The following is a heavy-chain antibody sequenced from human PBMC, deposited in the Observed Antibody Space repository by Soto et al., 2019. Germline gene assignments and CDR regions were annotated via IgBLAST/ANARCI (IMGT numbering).Heavy chain of an antibody. CDR3: ATSGGGWYLY. D-gene: IGHD6-19*01. J-gene: IGHJ4*02. CDR1: GYTFSSYD. Sequence: QVQLVQSGAEVKKPGASVKVSCKASGYTFSSYDINWVRQATGQGLGWMGWLNPNSGDTGYAQKFQGRVTLTSNTSINTAYIELSSLTSDDTAVYYCATSGGGWYLYWGQGTLVTVSS. V-gene: IGHV1-8*01. CDR2: LNPNSGDT.